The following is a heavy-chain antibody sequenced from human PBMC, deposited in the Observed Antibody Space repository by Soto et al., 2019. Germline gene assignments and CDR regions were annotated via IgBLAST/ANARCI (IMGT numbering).Heavy chain of an antibody. CDR3: ARDNGGDYYDSSGYYQPFDY. V-gene: IGHV3-48*03. CDR2: ISSSGSTI. J-gene: IGHJ4*02. CDR1: GFTFSSYE. D-gene: IGHD3-22*01. Sequence: TGGSLRLSCAASGFTFSSYEMNWVRQAPGKGLEWVSYISSSGSTIYYADSVKGRFTISRDNAKNSLYLQMNSLRAEDTAVYYCARDNGGDYYDSSGYYQPFDYWGQGTLVTVSS.